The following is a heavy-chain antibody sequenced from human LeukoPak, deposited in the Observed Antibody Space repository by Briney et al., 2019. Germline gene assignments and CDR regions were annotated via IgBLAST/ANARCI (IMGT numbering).Heavy chain of an antibody. Sequence: GRSLRLSCAAPGLTFSSYAMHWVRQAPGKGLEWVAVISYDGSNKYYADSVKGRFTISRDNSKNTLYLQMNSLRAEDTAVYYCARDDPTLFWSGSPFYWGQGTLVTVSS. V-gene: IGHV3-30-3*01. J-gene: IGHJ4*02. CDR1: GLTFSSYA. D-gene: IGHD3-3*01. CDR2: ISYDGSNK. CDR3: ARDDPTLFWSGSPFY.